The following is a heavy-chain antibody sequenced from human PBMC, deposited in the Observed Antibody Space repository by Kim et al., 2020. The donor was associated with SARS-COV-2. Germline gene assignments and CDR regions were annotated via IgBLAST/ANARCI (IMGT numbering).Heavy chain of an antibody. Sequence: NPTLKSRDTISVDTTKSQFSLKLSSVTAADTAVYYCARGRNFWGGYSEDYWGQGTLVTVSS. CDR3: ARGRNFWGGYSEDY. D-gene: IGHD3-3*01. V-gene: IGHV4-59*09. J-gene: IGHJ4*02.